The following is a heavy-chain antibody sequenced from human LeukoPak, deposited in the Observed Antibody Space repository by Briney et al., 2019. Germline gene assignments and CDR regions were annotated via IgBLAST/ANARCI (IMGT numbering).Heavy chain of an antibody. CDR2: ISNSDGNT. V-gene: IGHV3-23*01. CDR1: GFPFSIYA. CDR3: AKATGTLGN. Sequence: GGSLRLSCIPSGFPFSIYAMSWVRQATGKGLEWASTISNSDGNTYYADSVKGRFTISRDNSKNTLYRQMNSLTAEDTAIYYCAKATGTLGNWGQGTLVTVSS. J-gene: IGHJ4*02. D-gene: IGHD1-1*01.